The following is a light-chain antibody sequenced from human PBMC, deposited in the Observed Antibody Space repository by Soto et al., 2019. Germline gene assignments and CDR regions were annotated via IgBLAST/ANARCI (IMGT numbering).Light chain of an antibody. V-gene: IGKV3-11*01. CDR3: QHRSNWPGT. CDR1: QSVFNY. Sequence: IVLTQSPGTLSLSPWERATLSCRASQSVFNYLAWYQQKPGQAPRLLIYDASDRATGIPARFTGSGSGTDFTLTISSLEPEDSAVYYCQHRSNWPGTFGQGTKVDIK. CDR2: DAS. J-gene: IGKJ1*01.